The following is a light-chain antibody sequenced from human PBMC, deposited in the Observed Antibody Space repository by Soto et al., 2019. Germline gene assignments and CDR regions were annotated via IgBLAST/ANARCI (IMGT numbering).Light chain of an antibody. Sequence: DIQLTQSPSFLSASVGDRVTITCRASQGISTYLAWYQQKPGKAPKLLIYDASTLQSGVPSRFSGSGSGTEFTLTISSLQPEDFATYYCQQLKSYPRTFGQGTKVEIK. CDR1: QGISTY. CDR2: DAS. CDR3: QQLKSYPRT. V-gene: IGKV1-9*01. J-gene: IGKJ1*01.